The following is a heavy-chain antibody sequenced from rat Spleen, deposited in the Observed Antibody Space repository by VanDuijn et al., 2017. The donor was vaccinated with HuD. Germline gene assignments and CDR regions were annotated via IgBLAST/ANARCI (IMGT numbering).Heavy chain of an antibody. CDR2: ISYEGSST. V-gene: IGHV5-22*01. CDR1: GFTFSDYN. CDR3: AKDGSRYGYTYFDY. Sequence: EVQLVESGGGLVQPGRSLKLSCAASGFTFSDYNMAWVRQAPKKGLEWVASISYEGSSTYYGDSVKGRFTISRDNAENTVYLQMNSLRSEDTATYYCAKDGSRYGYTYFDYWGQGVMVTVSS. J-gene: IGHJ2*01. D-gene: IGHD1-4*01.